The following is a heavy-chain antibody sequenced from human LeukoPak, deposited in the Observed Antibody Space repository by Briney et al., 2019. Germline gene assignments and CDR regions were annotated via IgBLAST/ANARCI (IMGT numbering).Heavy chain of an antibody. J-gene: IGHJ6*02. CDR3: ARDYFGIAAAGTGYYYYGMDV. CDR2: IYTSGST. CDR1: GGSISSYY. D-gene: IGHD6-13*01. Sequence: SETLSLTCTVSGGSISSYYWSWIRQPAGKGLEWIGRIYTSGSTNYNPSLKSRVTMSVDTSKNQFSLKLSSVTAADTAVYYCARDYFGIAAAGTGYYYYGMDVWGQGTTVTVSS. V-gene: IGHV4-4*07.